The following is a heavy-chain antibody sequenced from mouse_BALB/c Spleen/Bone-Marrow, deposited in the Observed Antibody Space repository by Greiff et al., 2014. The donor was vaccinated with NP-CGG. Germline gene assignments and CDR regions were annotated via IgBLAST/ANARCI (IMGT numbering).Heavy chain of an antibody. CDR2: INPDSRTI. J-gene: IGHJ2*01. CDR1: GFDFSGYW. Sequence: VQLQQSGGGLVQPGGSLKLSCAASGFDFSGYWMSWVRQAPGKGLQWIGEINPDSRTINYAPSLKDKFIISRDNAKNTLYLQMRKVRSEDTALYYCARLAYYGHSDYWGQGTTLTVSS. CDR3: ARLAYYGHSDY. V-gene: IGHV4-1*02. D-gene: IGHD2-10*01.